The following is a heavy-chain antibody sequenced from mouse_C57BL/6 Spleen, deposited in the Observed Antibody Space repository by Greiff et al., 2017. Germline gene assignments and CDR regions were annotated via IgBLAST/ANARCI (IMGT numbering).Heavy chain of an antibody. J-gene: IGHJ3*01. CDR2: IFPGSGST. Sequence: QVQLKESGPELVKPGASVKISCKASGYTFTDYYINWVKQRPGQGLEWIGWIFPGSGSTYYNEKVKGKATLTVDKSSSTAYMLLSSLTSEDSAVYFCARAGFYGNYERAWFAYWGQGTLVTVSA. CDR3: ARAGFYGNYERAWFAY. D-gene: IGHD2-1*01. CDR1: GYTFTDYY. V-gene: IGHV1-75*01.